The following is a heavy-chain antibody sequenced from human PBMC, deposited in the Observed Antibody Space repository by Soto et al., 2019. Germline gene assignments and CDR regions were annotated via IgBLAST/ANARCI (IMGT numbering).Heavy chain of an antibody. V-gene: IGHV1-18*01. CDR3: ARASGTLGVWAYFFDY. J-gene: IGHJ4*02. CDR2: ISGYNGNT. CDR1: GYTFTDYG. Sequence: QVQLVQSGAEVKKPGASVKVSCKASGYTFTDYGISWVRQAPGQGLEWMGWISGYNGNTDYAQSFQGRVTMTTDTSTSTAYMELRSLRSDDTAVFFCARASGTLGVWAYFFDYWGQGTLVNVSS. D-gene: IGHD1-1*01.